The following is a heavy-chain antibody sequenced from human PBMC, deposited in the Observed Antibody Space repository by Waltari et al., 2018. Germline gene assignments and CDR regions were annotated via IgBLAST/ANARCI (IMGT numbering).Heavy chain of an antibody. J-gene: IGHJ6*02. Sequence: QVQLQQWGAGLLKTSETLSLTCAVYGGSFSGYYRSWIRQTPGKGLEWIGEINHSGSTNYNPSLKSRVTISVDTSKNQFSLKLSSVTAADTAVYYCARGSGYCSGGSCFYYYYYGMDVWGQGTTVTVSS. CDR3: ARGSGYCSGGSCFYYYYYGMDV. V-gene: IGHV4-34*01. CDR2: INHSGST. CDR1: GGSFSGYY. D-gene: IGHD2-15*01.